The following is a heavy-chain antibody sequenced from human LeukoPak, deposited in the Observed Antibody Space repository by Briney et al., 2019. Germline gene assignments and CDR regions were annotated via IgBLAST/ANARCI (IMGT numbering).Heavy chain of an antibody. CDR3: TTEDYDILTGYYYFDY. Sequence: VGSRRLSCAASGFTFSNAWMSWVRQAPGKGLECVGRIKSKTDGGTTDYAAPVKGTFTISRDDSKNTLYLQMNSLKTEDTAVYYCTTEDYDILTGYYYFDYWGQGTLVTVSS. CDR1: GFTFSNAW. D-gene: IGHD3-9*01. V-gene: IGHV3-15*01. CDR2: IKSKTDGGTT. J-gene: IGHJ4*02.